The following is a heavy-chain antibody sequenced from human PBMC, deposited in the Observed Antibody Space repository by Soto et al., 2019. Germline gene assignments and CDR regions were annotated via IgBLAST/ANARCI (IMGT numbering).Heavy chain of an antibody. CDR1: GFSVSGNY. CDR2: IYSDGST. CDR3: ARDCSSTSCYTPHYGMDV. J-gene: IGHJ6*02. D-gene: IGHD2-2*02. V-gene: IGHV3-53*01. Sequence: EVQLVESGGGLIQPGGSLRLSCAASGFSVSGNYMSWVRQAPGKGLEWVSVIYSDGSTYYADSVKGRFTISRDNSKNMMYLQMNSLRAEDTAVYYCARDCSSTSCYTPHYGMDVWGQGTTVTVSS.